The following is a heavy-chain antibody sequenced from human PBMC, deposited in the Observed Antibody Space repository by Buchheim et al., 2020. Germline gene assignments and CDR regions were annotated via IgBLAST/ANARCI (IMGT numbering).Heavy chain of an antibody. CDR2: IYHDGSTK. V-gene: IGHV3-33*01. Sequence: QLVESGGGVVQPGTSLRLSCAASGFTFSSYGMHWVRQAPGKGLEWVGMIYHDGSTKYYADSVKGRFTISRDNSKNTLYLQMDSLRAEDTAVYKCARVDDEGYVDYWGQGIL. D-gene: IGHD3-16*01. CDR3: ARVDDEGYVDY. CDR1: GFTFSSYG. J-gene: IGHJ4*02.